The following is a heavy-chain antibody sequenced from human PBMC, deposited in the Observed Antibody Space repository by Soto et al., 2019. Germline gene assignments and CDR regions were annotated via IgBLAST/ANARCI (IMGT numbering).Heavy chain of an antibody. Sequence: GVSLRLSCAASGFTFSSYAMSWVRQAPGKGLEWVSAISGSGGSTYYADSVKGRFTISRDNSKNTLYLQMNSLRAEVTAVYYCAKDISYGVDYWGQGTLVTVSS. D-gene: IGHD5-18*01. CDR2: ISGSGGST. J-gene: IGHJ4*02. CDR3: AKDISYGVDY. V-gene: IGHV3-23*01. CDR1: GFTFSSYA.